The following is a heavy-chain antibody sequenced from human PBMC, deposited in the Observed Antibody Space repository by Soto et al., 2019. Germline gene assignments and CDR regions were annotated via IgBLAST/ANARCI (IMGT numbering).Heavy chain of an antibody. V-gene: IGHV3-23*01. D-gene: IGHD2-15*01. CDR2: ISGSGGST. J-gene: IGHJ6*02. CDR1: GFTFSSYA. Sequence: EVQLLESGGGLVQPGGSLRLSCAASGFTFSSYAMSWVRQAPGKGLEWVSAISGSGGSTYYADSVKGLFTISRDNSKNTLYLQMKSLRAEDPAVYYCAKGKATLVRYSGLDVWGQGTTVTVSS. CDR3: AKGKATLVRYSGLDV.